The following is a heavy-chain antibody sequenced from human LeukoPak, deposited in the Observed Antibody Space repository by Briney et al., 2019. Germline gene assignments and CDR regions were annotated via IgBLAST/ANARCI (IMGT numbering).Heavy chain of an antibody. D-gene: IGHD6-19*01. J-gene: IGHJ4*02. CDR1: GGTFSSYA. Sequence: ASVKASCKASGGTFSSYAISWVRQAPGQGLEWMGGIIPIFGTANYAQKFQGRVTITADKSTSTAYMELSSLRSDDTAVYYCARASRGLGRVAGTRYYFDYWGQGTLVTVSS. V-gene: IGHV1-69*06. CDR2: IIPIFGTA. CDR3: ARASRGLGRVAGTRYYFDY.